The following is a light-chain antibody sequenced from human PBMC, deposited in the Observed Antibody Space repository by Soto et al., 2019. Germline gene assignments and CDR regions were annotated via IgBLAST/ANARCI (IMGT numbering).Light chain of an antibody. CDR2: DVS. J-gene: IGLJ3*02. Sequence: ALTQPGSVSGFDGRSVTISRTRTSSDVGAYNYVSWYQHHPGKAPKLMIDDVSKRPSGVPDRFSGSKSGNTASLTISGLQAEDEADYYCCSYAGSYTLVFGGGTKVTVL. CDR3: CSYAGSYTLV. V-gene: IGLV2-11*01. CDR1: SSDVGAYNY.